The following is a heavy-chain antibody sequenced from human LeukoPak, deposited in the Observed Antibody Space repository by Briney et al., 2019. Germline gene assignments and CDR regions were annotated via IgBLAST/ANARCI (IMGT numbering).Heavy chain of an antibody. CDR2: MNPNSGNT. Sequence: GASVKVSCKASGYTFTSYDINWVRQATGQGLEWMGWMNPNSGNTGYAQKFQGRVTMTRNTSISTAYMELSSLRSEDTAVYYCARGGVGAAAGKGTYFDYWGQGTLVTVSS. CDR3: ARGGVGAAAGKGTYFDY. CDR1: GYTFTSYD. J-gene: IGHJ4*02. V-gene: IGHV1-8*01. D-gene: IGHD6-13*01.